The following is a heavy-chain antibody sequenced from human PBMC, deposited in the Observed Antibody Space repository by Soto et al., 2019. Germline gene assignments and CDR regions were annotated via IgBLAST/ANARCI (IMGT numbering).Heavy chain of an antibody. CDR1: GGSFSGYY. J-gene: IGHJ4*02. Sequence: QVQLQQWGAGLLKPSETLSLTCAVYGGSFSGYYWSWIRQRPGKGLEWIGEINHSGSTNYNPSLKSRVTISVATSKNQCSLKLSSVTAADTAVYYCARGGRSSWYGKRFDYWGQGTLVTVSS. D-gene: IGHD6-13*01. CDR3: ARGGRSSWYGKRFDY. CDR2: INHSGST. V-gene: IGHV4-34*01.